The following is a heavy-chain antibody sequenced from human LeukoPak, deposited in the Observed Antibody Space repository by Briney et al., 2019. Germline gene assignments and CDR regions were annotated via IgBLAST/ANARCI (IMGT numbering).Heavy chain of an antibody. CDR1: GFTFSSYD. CDR3: ARDEFRYCSSTSCAHHDY. Sequence: GGSLRLSCAASGFTFSSYDMHWVRQATGKGLEWVSAIGTAGDTYYPGSVKGRFTISRENAKNSLYLQMNSLRAEDTAVYYCARDEFRYCSSTSCAHHDYWGQGTLVTVSS. V-gene: IGHV3-13*01. D-gene: IGHD2-2*01. J-gene: IGHJ4*02. CDR2: IGTAGDT.